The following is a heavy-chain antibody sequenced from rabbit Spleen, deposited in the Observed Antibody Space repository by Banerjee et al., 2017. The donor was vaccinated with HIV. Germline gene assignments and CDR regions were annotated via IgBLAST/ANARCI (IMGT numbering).Heavy chain of an antibody. J-gene: IGHJ3*01. CDR1: GFDLSSYYY. CDR3: ARAIVPWLGLTRLDL. D-gene: IGHD4-1*01. Sequence: QSLEESGGDLVKPGASLTLTCTASGFDLSSYYYMCWVRQAPGKGLEWIACLYISGGSTYYANWAKGRFTISETSSTTVTLQMTSLTAADTATYFCARAIVPWLGLTRLDLWGQGTLVTVS. CDR2: LYISGGST. V-gene: IGHV1S40*01.